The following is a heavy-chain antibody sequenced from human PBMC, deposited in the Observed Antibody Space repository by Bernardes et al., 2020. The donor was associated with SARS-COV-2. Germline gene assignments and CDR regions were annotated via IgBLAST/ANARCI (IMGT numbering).Heavy chain of an antibody. Sequence: SETLSLTCAVSGGSITSDYWTWIRQSPGKGLEWSGYIFFGGSTKYNPSLKSRVTISVDTSKNQFSLRLTSVTAADTAVYYCASVGASGWEFNWLDPWGQGTLVTVSS. CDR2: IFFGGST. V-gene: IGHV4-59*01. CDR3: ASVGASGWEFNWLDP. J-gene: IGHJ5*02. CDR1: GGSITSDY. D-gene: IGHD6-19*01.